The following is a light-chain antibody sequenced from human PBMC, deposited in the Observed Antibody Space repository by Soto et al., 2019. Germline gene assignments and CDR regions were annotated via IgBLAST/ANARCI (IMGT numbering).Light chain of an antibody. V-gene: IGLV1-44*01. CDR3: AGWDGSLKGFV. J-gene: IGLJ1*01. CDR1: ASNIGRDP. CDR2: ESN. Sequence: QSVLTQPTSASGAPGQRVTISCSGSASNIGRDPVNWYQQVPGTAPKLLIYESNHRPSGVPDRFSGSKSGTSASLVISGLQSEDEAEYFCAGWDGSLKGFVFGTGTKVTVL.